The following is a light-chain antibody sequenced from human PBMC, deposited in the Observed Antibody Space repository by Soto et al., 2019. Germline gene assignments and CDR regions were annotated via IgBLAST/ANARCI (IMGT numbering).Light chain of an antibody. V-gene: IGKV3-11*01. CDR1: QSVSSY. CDR3: QQRSNWPPSWT. Sequence: EIVLTQSPATLSLSPGERATLSCRASQSVSSYLAWYYQKPGQAPRLLIFDASNRATGIPARFSGSGSGTDFTLTISRVEPEDFAVYYCQQRSNWPPSWTFGQGTKLEIK. J-gene: IGKJ2*02. CDR2: DAS.